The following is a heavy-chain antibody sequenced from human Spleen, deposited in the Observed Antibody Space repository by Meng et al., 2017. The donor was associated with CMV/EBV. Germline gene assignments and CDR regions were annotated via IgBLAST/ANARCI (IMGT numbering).Heavy chain of an antibody. CDR2: ITPDSGGT. J-gene: IGHJ5*02. CDR1: FHGYY. CDR3: AREQDHYSDTSDYYNWFDP. V-gene: IGHV1-2*02. Sequence: FHGYYMHWVRQAPAHGREWMGWITPDSGGTNYAQTFQRRVTMTRDTSISTAYMELSRLRSDDTALYYCAREQDHYSDTSDYYNWFDPWGQGTLVTVSS. D-gene: IGHD3-22*01.